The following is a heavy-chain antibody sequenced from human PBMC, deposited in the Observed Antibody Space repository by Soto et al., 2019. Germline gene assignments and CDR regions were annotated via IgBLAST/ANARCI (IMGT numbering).Heavy chain of an antibody. Sequence: PGGSLRLSCAASGFTFSSYAMSWVRQAPGKGLEWVSAISGSGGSTYYADSVKGRFTISRDNSKNTLYLQMNSLRAEDTAVYYCAKRGAFTVVTARNWFDPWGQGTLVTVSS. D-gene: IGHD2-21*02. CDR2: ISGSGGST. CDR1: GFTFSSYA. CDR3: AKRGAFTVVTARNWFDP. J-gene: IGHJ5*02. V-gene: IGHV3-23*01.